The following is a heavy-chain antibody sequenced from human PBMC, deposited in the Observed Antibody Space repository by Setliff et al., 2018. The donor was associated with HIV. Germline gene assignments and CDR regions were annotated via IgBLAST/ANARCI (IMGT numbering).Heavy chain of an antibody. J-gene: IGHJ4*02. CDR1: GYTFTSCF. Sequence: ASVKVSCKASGYTFTSCFMHWVRQAPGQGLEYMGIINPSDGTTDYTQKFQDRVTMTNDTSTSTVYMELRSLRSEDTAIYYCVKEYHTEVTDTRVANYFDYWGQGTLVTVSS. CDR3: VKEYHTEVTDTRVANYFDY. D-gene: IGHD4-4*01. V-gene: IGHV1-46*01. CDR2: INPSDGTT.